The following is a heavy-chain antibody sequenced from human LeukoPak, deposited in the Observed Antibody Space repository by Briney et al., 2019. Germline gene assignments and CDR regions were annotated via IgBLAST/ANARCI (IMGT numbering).Heavy chain of an antibody. CDR2: INPNSGGT. CDR3: ARDRYYYDSSGQIDY. V-gene: IGHV1-2*06. CDR1: GYTFTGYY. Sequence: ASVKVSCKASGYTFTGYYMHWVRQAPGQGLEWMGRINPNSGGTNYAQKFQGRVTMTRDTSISTAYMELSRLRSDDTAVYYCARDRYYYDSSGQIDYWGQGTPVTVSS. J-gene: IGHJ4*02. D-gene: IGHD3-22*01.